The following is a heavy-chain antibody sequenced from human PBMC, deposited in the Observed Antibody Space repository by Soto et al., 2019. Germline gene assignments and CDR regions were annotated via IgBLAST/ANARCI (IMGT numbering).Heavy chain of an antibody. V-gene: IGHV3-23*01. D-gene: IGHD6-6*01. J-gene: IGHJ4*02. CDR1: GLTFSNYA. Sequence: EVQLLESGGDLLQPGGSLRLSCAASGLTFSNYAMSWVRQSPGRALEWVSSISVGGDSTFYAASVRGRFTISRDNSKNTLYLQMNSLRAEDTAIYYCASPGLNVPIAYWGQGTLLTVSS. CDR2: ISVGGDST. CDR3: ASPGLNVPIAY.